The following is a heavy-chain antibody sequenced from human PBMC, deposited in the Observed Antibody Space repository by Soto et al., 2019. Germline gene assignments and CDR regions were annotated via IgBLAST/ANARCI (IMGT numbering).Heavy chain of an antibody. Sequence: PSETLSLTYTVSGVYISSRNYYWSWIRQAPGKGLEWLGYIYYTGTTHYNPSVKSRVTISLDTSKDHFSLNLSSVTAADTAIYYCATVPHAYGTNWIDSWGQGTLVTVSS. CDR2: IYYTGTT. CDR1: GVYISSRNYY. CDR3: ATVPHAYGTNWIDS. J-gene: IGHJ5*01. V-gene: IGHV4-30-4*01. D-gene: IGHD1-7*01.